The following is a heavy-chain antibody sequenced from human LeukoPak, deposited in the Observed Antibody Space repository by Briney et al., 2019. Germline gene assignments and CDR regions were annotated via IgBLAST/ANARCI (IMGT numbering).Heavy chain of an antibody. V-gene: IGHV1-69*04. J-gene: IGHJ6*02. D-gene: IGHD1-1*01. CDR3: ARVRPETGMYYGMDV. CDR1: GGTFSSYA. Sequence: SVKVSCKASGGTFSSYAISWVRQAPGQGLEWMGRIIPILGVANYAQKFQGRVTITADKSTSTAYMELSSLRSEDTAVYYCARVRPETGMYYGMDVWGQGTTVTVSS. CDR2: IIPILGVA.